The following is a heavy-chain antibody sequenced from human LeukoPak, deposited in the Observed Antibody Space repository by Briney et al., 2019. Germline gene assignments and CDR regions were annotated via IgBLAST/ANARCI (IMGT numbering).Heavy chain of an antibody. Sequence: GGSLRLSCAASGFTLDDYTMHWVRQAPGKGLEWVSFISSNSTYIYYADSVKGRFTISKDNAKNSLYLQMNSLRAEDTAAYYCARASNYDSPNWFDPWGQGTLVTVSS. J-gene: IGHJ5*02. CDR3: ARASNYDSPNWFDP. CDR1: GFTLDDYT. CDR2: ISSNSTYI. V-gene: IGHV3-21*01. D-gene: IGHD3-22*01.